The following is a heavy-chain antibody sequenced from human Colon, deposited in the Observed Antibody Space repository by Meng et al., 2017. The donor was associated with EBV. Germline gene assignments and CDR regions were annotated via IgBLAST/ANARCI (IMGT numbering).Heavy chain of an antibody. CDR1: GGSVSSGGYY. D-gene: IGHD6-19*01. Sequence: QVQLQVSGHALVKPSQTLSLTCTVSGGSVSSGGYYWTWIRQHPGKGLEWFGHIYYSGSTFYNPSLKRRVIISIDTSKNQFSLNLRSVTAADTAVYYCARVSSGWDYIDYWGQGTLVTVSS. CDR3: ARVSSGWDYIDY. J-gene: IGHJ4*02. CDR2: IYYSGST. V-gene: IGHV4-31*03.